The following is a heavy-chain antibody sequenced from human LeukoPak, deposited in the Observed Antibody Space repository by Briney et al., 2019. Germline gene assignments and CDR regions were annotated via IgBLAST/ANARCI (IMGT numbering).Heavy chain of an antibody. CDR2: IYYSGST. D-gene: IGHD6-6*01. CDR1: GGSISSSSYY. Sequence: SETLSLTCTVSGGSISSSSYYWGWIRQPPGKGLEWIGSIYYSGSTYYNPSLKSRVTISVDTSKNQFSLKLSSVTAADTAVYYCARQYEYIIDYWGQGTLATVSS. CDR3: ARQYEYIIDY. J-gene: IGHJ4*02. V-gene: IGHV4-39*01.